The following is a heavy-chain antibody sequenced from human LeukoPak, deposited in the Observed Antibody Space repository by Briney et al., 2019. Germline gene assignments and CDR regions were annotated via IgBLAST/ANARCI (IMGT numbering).Heavy chain of an antibody. V-gene: IGHV3-21*05. J-gene: IGHJ4*02. CDR1: GFIFSSFW. Sequence: GGSLRLSCAASGFIFSSFWMSWVRQAPGKGLEWVSYISSSSSYTNYADSVKGRFTISRDNAKNSLYLQMNSLRAEDTAVYYCARESPIAAREFDYWGQGTLVTVSS. D-gene: IGHD6-6*01. CDR3: ARESPIAAREFDY. CDR2: ISSSSSYT.